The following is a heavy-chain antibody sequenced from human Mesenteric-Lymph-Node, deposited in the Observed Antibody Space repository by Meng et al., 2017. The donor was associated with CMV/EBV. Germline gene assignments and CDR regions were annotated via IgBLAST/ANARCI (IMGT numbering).Heavy chain of an antibody. CDR3: ARGSSYDILTGYFDY. Sequence: QVPLHPWGEGPLNASATLSATVAVYGGSFSGYYWNWIRQSPEKGLEWIGEINHSGSTTYNPSFTSRTIISVDTSTNQISLNMSSVTAADTAVYYCARGSSYDILTGYFDYWGQGALVTVSS. J-gene: IGHJ4*02. CDR2: INHSGST. D-gene: IGHD3-9*01. V-gene: IGHV4-34*01. CDR1: GGSFSGYY.